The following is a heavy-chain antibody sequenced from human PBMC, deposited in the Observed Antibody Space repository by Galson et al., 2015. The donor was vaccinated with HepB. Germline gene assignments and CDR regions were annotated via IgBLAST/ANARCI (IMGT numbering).Heavy chain of an antibody. Sequence: SVKVSCKASGYTFTSYGISWVRQAPGQGLEWMGWISAYNGNTNYAQKLQGRVTMTTDTSTSTAYMELRSLRSDDTAVYYCARYHYDSSGYYFIYYYYGMDVWGQGTTVTVSS. CDR3: ARYHYDSSGYYFIYYYYGMDV. CDR2: ISAYNGNT. CDR1: GYTFTSYG. D-gene: IGHD3-22*01. V-gene: IGHV1-18*04. J-gene: IGHJ6*02.